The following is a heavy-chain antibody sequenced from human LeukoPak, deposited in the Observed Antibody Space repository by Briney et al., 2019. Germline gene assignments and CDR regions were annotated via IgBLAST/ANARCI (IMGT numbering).Heavy chain of an antibody. CDR2: IYTDGSST. Sequence: GSLRLSCAASGFTFSSYWMHWVRQAPGKGLVWVSRIYTDGSSTSYADSVKGRFTISRDNTKNTVYLQVNSLRADDTAVYYCTRGVRGGWGLFDSWGQGTLVTVSS. D-gene: IGHD1-26*01. CDR1: GFTFSSYW. J-gene: IGHJ4*02. CDR3: TRGVRGGWGLFDS. V-gene: IGHV3-74*01.